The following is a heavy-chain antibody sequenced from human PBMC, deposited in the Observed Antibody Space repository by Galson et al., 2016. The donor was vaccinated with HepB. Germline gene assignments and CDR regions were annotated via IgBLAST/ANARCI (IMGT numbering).Heavy chain of an antibody. CDR1: GFSFEDHA. CDR2: IRWNSADI. Sequence: SLRLSCAASGFSFEDHALHWVRQAPGKGLEWVSGIRWNSADIGYADSVKGRFSISRDNARHSIHLQMNSLRPEDTAFYYCAKDRAGTGFYYGMDVWGQGTTVTVSS. D-gene: IGHD6-19*01. V-gene: IGHV3-9*01. CDR3: AKDRAGTGFYYGMDV. J-gene: IGHJ6*02.